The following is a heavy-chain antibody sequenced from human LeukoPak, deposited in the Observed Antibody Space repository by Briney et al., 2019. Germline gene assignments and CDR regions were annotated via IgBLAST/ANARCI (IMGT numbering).Heavy chain of an antibody. V-gene: IGHV3-11*03. J-gene: IGHJ6*02. Sequence: KTGGSLRLSCAASGFTFSDFYMSWIRQAPGRGLEYISYISGTSSDTNYADSVKGRFTISRDNAKNSLYLQMDSLRAEDTAVYYCAGTAREPDVRGQGTTVTVSS. CDR1: GFTFSDFY. D-gene: IGHD2-21*02. CDR2: ISGTSSDT. CDR3: AGTAREPDV.